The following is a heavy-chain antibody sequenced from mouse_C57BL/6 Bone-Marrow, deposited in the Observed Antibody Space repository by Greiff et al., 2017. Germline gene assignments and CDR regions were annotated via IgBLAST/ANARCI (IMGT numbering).Heavy chain of an antibody. CDR3: TYNRNPY. Sequence: EVQLQQSGAELVRPGDSVTLSCTASGFNIKDYYMPWVKQTPEQGLAWIGRIAPEDGDTEYAPKLHGKATMTADTSSNTAYLHLSSLTSEDTAVYYCTYNRNPYWGQGTLVTVSA. J-gene: IGHJ3*01. CDR1: GFNIKDYY. V-gene: IGHV14-1*01. CDR2: IAPEDGDT. D-gene: IGHD2-14*01.